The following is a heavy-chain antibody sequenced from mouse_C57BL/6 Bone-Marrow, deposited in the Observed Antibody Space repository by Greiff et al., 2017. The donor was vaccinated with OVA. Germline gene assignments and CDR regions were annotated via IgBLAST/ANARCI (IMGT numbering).Heavy chain of an antibody. J-gene: IGHJ4*01. V-gene: IGHV5-6*01. CDR2: ISSGGSYT. Sequence: VQLQQSGGDLVKPGGSLKLSCAASGFTFSSYGMSWVRQTPDKRLEWVATISSGGSYTYYPDSVKGRFTISRDNAKNTLYLQMSSLKSEDTAMYYCARHWGYYAMDYWGQGTSVTVSS. CDR3: ARHWGYYAMDY. CDR1: GFTFSSYG.